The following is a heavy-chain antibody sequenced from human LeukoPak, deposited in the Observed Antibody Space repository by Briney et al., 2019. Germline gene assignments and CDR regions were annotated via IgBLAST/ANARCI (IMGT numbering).Heavy chain of an antibody. D-gene: IGHD3-16*02. Sequence: ASVKVSCKASGYTFTGYYMHWVRQAPGQGLEWMGWINLSSGGTNYAQKFQGRVTMTRDTSISTAYMELSRLRSDDTAVYYCARDSYTYRYEPKGFDPWGQGTLVTVSS. J-gene: IGHJ5*02. V-gene: IGHV1-2*02. CDR2: INLSSGGT. CDR1: GYTFTGYY. CDR3: ARDSYTYRYEPKGFDP.